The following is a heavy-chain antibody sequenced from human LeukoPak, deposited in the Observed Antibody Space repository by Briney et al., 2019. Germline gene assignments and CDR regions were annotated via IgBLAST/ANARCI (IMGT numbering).Heavy chain of an antibody. J-gene: IGHJ4*02. D-gene: IGHD1-26*01. CDR3: ARSGSNGVGATFDY. CDR1: GYTFTSYA. CDR2: IIPFFGTP. V-gene: IGHV1-69*06. Sequence: SVKVSCKASGYTFTSYAMNWVRQAPGQGLEWMGGIIPFFGTPNYAQKFQGRVTITADKSTSIAYMELSSLRSEDTAVYYCARSGSNGVGATFDYWGQGTLVTVSS.